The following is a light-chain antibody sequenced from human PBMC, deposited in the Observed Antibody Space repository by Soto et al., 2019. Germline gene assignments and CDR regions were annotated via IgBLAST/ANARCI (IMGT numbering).Light chain of an antibody. Sequence: DIVLTQSPVTLSLSPWDRATLTCRAGQSVDSSYLAWYQQKPGQAPRLLIYGASSRATGIPDRFSGSGSGTDFTLTITRLEPEDFAVYYCQHYGRTPLTFGGGTKVDIK. CDR2: GAS. CDR1: QSVDSSY. J-gene: IGKJ4*01. CDR3: QHYGRTPLT. V-gene: IGKV3-20*01.